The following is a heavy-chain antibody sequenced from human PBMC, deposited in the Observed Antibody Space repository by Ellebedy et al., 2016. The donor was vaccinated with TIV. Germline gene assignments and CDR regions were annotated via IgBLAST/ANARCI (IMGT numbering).Heavy chain of an antibody. CDR3: ARDGWETGASKTFDY. Sequence: AASEKVSCKASGFIFSRYAIHWVRQAPGQRPEWMGWVDGDNVNTKYSQNLQGRVTITRDTSASTVYMELSSLKSEDTAVYYCARDGWETGASKTFDYWGQGTLVTVSS. CDR1: GFIFSRYA. CDR2: VDGDNVNT. D-gene: IGHD2-8*02. V-gene: IGHV1-3*01. J-gene: IGHJ4*02.